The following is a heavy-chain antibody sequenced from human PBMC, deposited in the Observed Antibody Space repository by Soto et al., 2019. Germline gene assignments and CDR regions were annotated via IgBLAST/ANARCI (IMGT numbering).Heavy chain of an antibody. D-gene: IGHD5-12*01. CDR3: AKDRTNGYHTSRGFDY. Sequence: GGSLRLSCAASGFTFSSYGMHWVRQAPGKGLEWVAVISYDGSNKYYADSVKGRFTISRDNSKNTLYLQMNSLRAEDTAVYYCAKDRTNGYHTSRGFDYWGQGTLVTVSS. J-gene: IGHJ4*02. CDR1: GFTFSSYG. V-gene: IGHV3-30*18. CDR2: ISYDGSNK.